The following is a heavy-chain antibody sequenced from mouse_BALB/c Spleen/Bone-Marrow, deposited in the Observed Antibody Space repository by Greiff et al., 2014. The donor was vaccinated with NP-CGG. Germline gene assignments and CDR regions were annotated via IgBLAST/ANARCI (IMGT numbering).Heavy chain of an antibody. D-gene: IGHD2-3*01. J-gene: IGHJ3*01. CDR1: GFSLTGYS. Sequence: VQRVESGPGLVAPSQSLSITCTVSGFSLTGYSVNWVRQPPGKGLEWLGMIWGDGSTDYNSALKSRPSISKDNSKSQVFLKMNSLQTDDTARYYCARSDGYYEGFAYWGQGTLVTVSA. CDR2: IWGDGST. V-gene: IGHV2-6-7*01. CDR3: ARSDGYYEGFAY.